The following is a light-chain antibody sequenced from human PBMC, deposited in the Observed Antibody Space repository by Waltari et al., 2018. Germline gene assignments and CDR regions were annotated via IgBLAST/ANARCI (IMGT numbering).Light chain of an antibody. CDR1: QSVSSY. CDR2: DAS. V-gene: IGKV3-11*01. Sequence: EIVLTQSPATLSLSPGERATLSCRASQSVSSYLAWYQQKPGQAPRLLIYDASNRATVIPARFSGSGSGTDFTLTISSLEPEDFAVYYCQQRSNSWTFGQGTKVEIK. CDR3: QQRSNSWT. J-gene: IGKJ1*01.